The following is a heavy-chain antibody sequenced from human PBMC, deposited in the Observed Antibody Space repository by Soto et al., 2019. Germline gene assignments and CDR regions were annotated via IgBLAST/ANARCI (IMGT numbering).Heavy chain of an antibody. V-gene: IGHV1-69*01. CDR3: ARAIVGPTTTGWLDP. D-gene: IGHD1-26*01. Sequence: QVQLVQSGAEVKKPGSSVKVSCKASGGTFSRYAISWVRQAPGQGLEWMGGIIPIFGTANYAQKFQGRVTITADEARSTAYMELSSLRFEDTAVYYCARAIVGPTTTGWLDPWGQGTLVTVSS. J-gene: IGHJ5*02. CDR2: IIPIFGTA. CDR1: GGTFSRYA.